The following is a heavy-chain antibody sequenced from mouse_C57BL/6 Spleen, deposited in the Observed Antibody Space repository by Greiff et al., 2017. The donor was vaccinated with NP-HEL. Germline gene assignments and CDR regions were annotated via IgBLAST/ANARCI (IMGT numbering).Heavy chain of an antibody. D-gene: IGHD2-5*01. CDR3: ARDHYSNWYFDV. CDR1: GFTFSSYA. J-gene: IGHJ1*03. Sequence: EVQRVESGGGLVKPGGSLKLSCAASGFTFSSYAMSWVRQTPEKRLEWVATISDGGSYTYYPDNVKGRFTISRDNAKNNLYLQMSHLKSEDTAMYYCARDHYSNWYFDVWGTGTTVTVSS. V-gene: IGHV5-4*01. CDR2: ISDGGSYT.